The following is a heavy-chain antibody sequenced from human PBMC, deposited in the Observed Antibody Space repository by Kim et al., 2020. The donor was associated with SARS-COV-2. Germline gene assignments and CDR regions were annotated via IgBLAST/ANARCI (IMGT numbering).Heavy chain of an antibody. V-gene: IGHV3-21*01. J-gene: IGHJ6*02. D-gene: IGHD2-2*01. CDR2: ISSSSSYI. Sequence: GGSLRLSCAASGFTFSSYSMNWVRQAPGKGLEWVSSISSSSSYIYYADSVKGRFTISRDNAKNSLYLQMNSLRAEDTAVYYCARGGGYCSSTSWPGYYYGMDVWGQGTTVTVSS. CDR3: ARGGGYCSSTSWPGYYYGMDV. CDR1: GFTFSSYS.